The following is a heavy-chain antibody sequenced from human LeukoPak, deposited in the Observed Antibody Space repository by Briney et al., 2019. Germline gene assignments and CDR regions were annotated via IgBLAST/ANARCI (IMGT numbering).Heavy chain of an antibody. CDR1: VFTFCSEA. V-gene: IGHV3-23*01. CDR3: AKDQDWFDP. Sequence: AGALRLSYAASVFTFCSEAMRWVRQAPGKWLGWGSAISGSGGSTYYADSVNGRFTISRDNSKNTLYLQMNSLRAEDTAVYYCAKDQDWFDPWGRGTLVTVSS. J-gene: IGHJ5*02. CDR2: ISGSGGST.